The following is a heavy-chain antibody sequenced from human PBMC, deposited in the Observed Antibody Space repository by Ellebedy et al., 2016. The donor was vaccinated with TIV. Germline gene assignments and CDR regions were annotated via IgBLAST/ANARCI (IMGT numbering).Heavy chain of an antibody. CDR2: ISGSGGST. V-gene: IGHV3-23*01. CDR1: GFTFSSYV. J-gene: IGHJ4*02. D-gene: IGHD5-12*01. CDR3: AKHGYSAYDFIDY. Sequence: GESLKISCVASGFTFSSYVMSWVRQAPGKGLEWVSAISGSGGSTYYADSVKGRFTISRDNSKNTLYLQMNSLRAEDTAIYYCAKHGYSAYDFIDYWGQGTLVTVSS.